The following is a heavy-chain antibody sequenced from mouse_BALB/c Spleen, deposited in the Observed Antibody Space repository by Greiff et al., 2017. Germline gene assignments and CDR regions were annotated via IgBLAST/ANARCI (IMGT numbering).Heavy chain of an antibody. Sequence: DVQLQESGPGLVKPSQSLSLTCSVTGYSITSGYYWNWIRQFPGNKLEWMGYISYDGSNNYNPSLKNRISITRDTSKNQFFLKLNSVTTEDTATYYCARDYGSSYEVFAYWGQGTLVTVSA. D-gene: IGHD1-1*01. CDR3: ARDYGSSYEVFAY. J-gene: IGHJ3*01. V-gene: IGHV3-6*02. CDR1: GYSITSGYY. CDR2: ISYDGSN.